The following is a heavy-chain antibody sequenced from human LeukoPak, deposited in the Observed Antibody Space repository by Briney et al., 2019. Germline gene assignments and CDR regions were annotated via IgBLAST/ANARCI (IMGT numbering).Heavy chain of an antibody. J-gene: IGHJ4*02. V-gene: IGHV1-2*02. CDR3: ARVTRLWFGELLPHDY. CDR1: GYTFTGYY. D-gene: IGHD3-10*01. Sequence: ASVKVSCKASGYTFTGYYMHWVRQAPGQGLEWMGWINPNSGGTNYAQKFQGRVTMTRDTSISAAYMELSRLRSDDTAVYYCARVTRLWFGELLPHDYWGQGTLVTVSS. CDR2: INPNSGGT.